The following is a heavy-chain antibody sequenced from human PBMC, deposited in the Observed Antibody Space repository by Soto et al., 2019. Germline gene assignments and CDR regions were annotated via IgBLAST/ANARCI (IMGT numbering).Heavy chain of an antibody. J-gene: IGHJ4*02. CDR2: IYASGAT. CDR3: ARSHSFDGSIYHYYFDF. D-gene: IGHD3-3*02. Sequence: LSLTCTVSGGSISSYYWSWIRQPPGGTLEWIGYIYASGATTYNPSLESRVTMSVDMPNNEFSLELTSVTAADTAVYYCARSHSFDGSIYHYYFDFWGQGNLVTVSS. CDR1: GGSISSYY. V-gene: IGHV4-59*01.